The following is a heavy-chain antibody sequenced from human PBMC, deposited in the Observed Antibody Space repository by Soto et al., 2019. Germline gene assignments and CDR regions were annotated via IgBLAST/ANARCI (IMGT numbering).Heavy chain of an antibody. J-gene: IGHJ4*02. CDR1: GFNFSTYD. V-gene: IGHV3-13*01. CDR3: ARGGETNYFESSGLLDY. CDR2: IGSGGDT. Sequence: EVQLVESGGGLVQPGGSLSLSCTATGFNFSTYDMHWVRQATGKGLEWVSIIGSGGDTYYPGSVKGRFTVSRENAKSYFYLQMDSLRAEDTAVYYCARGGETNYFESSGLLDYWGQGTLVTVSS. D-gene: IGHD3-22*01.